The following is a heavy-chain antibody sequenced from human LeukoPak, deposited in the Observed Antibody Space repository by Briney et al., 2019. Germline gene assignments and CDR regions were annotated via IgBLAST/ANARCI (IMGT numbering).Heavy chain of an antibody. V-gene: IGHV3-7*01. CDR1: GFTFSGNW. Sequence: GGSLRLSCEGSGFTFSGNWMTWVRQAPGKGLEWVANVNRDGSEKYYVDSVKGRFTISRDNVKNSLYLQMNSLRAEDTAVYYCARGDATPAHYFYYFYMDVWGKGTTVTVSS. CDR3: ARGDATPAHYFYYFYMDV. CDR2: VNRDGSEK. J-gene: IGHJ6*03.